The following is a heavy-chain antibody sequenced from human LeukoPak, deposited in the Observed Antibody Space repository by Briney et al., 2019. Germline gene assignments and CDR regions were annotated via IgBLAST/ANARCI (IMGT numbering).Heavy chain of an antibody. J-gene: IGHJ4*02. Sequence: GRSLRLSCAASGFTFSSYAMSWVRQPPGKGLEWVSAVSGSGGSTYYADSVKGRFTISRDNSKNTLYLQMNSLRAEDTAVYYCARDSGYDSLIGDFDYWGQGTLVTVSS. V-gene: IGHV3-23*01. CDR1: GFTFSSYA. D-gene: IGHD5-12*01. CDR2: VSGSGGST. CDR3: ARDSGYDSLIGDFDY.